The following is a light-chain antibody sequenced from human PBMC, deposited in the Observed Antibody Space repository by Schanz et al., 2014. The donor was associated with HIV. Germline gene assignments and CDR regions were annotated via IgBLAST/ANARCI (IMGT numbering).Light chain of an antibody. CDR3: QQYGSTPYT. J-gene: IGKJ2*01. CDR1: QSISSSL. Sequence: IVLTQSPGTLSLSPGERGTLSCRASQSISSSLLAWYQKKPGQAPTLLIYAASRRASGIPDRFSGSGSGADFTLTINRLEPEDFAVYYCQQYGSTPYTFGQGTKVEI. CDR2: AAS. V-gene: IGKV3-20*01.